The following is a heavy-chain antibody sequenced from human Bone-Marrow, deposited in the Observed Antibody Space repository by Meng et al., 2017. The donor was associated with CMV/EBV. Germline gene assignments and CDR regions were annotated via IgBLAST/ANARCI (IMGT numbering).Heavy chain of an antibody. J-gene: IGHJ4*02. Sequence: GGSLRLSCAASGFTFSSYSMNWVRQAPGKGLEWVSSISSSSSYIYYEDSVKGRFTISRDNAKNSLYLQMNSLRAEDTAVYYCARAATFWGQGTLVTVSS. V-gene: IGHV3-21*01. CDR1: GFTFSSYS. D-gene: IGHD2-15*01. CDR2: ISSSSSYI. CDR3: ARAATF.